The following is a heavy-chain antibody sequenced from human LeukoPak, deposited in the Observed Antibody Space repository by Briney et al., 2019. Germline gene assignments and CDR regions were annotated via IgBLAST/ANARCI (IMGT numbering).Heavy chain of an antibody. CDR3: ARDVLDNPLGDNWFDP. Sequence: GGSLRLSCAASGFTFSSYSMNWVRQAPGKGLEWVSSISSSSSYIYYADSVKGRFTISRDNAKNSLYLQMNSLRAEDTAVYYCARDVLDNPLGDNWFDPWGQGTLVTVSS. J-gene: IGHJ5*02. V-gene: IGHV3-21*01. CDR2: ISSSSSYI. CDR1: GFTFSSYS. D-gene: IGHD1-14*01.